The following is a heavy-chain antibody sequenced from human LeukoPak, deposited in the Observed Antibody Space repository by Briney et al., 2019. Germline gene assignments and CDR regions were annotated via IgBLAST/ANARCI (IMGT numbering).Heavy chain of an antibody. Sequence: GGSLRLSCAASGFTFTTYWMHWVRQSPGKGLVWVSHISTDGSSTDYADSVKSRFTISRDNAKNTVYLQMNSLRAEDTAVYYCARDLYSGSVDYWGQGTLVTVSS. D-gene: IGHD6-6*01. CDR1: GFTFTTYW. J-gene: IGHJ4*02. CDR3: ARDLYSGSVDY. CDR2: ISTDGSST. V-gene: IGHV3-74*01.